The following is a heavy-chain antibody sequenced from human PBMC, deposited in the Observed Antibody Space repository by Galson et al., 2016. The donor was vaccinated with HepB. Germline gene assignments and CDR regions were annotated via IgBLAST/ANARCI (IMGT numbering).Heavy chain of an antibody. V-gene: IGHV1-18*01. CDR1: GYSFVTYG. J-gene: IGHJ4*02. CDR3: ARAGAAVTTHFDH. CDR2: ISGYNGHT. Sequence: SVKVSCKASGYSFVTYGISWVRQAPGQGLEWMGWISGYNGHTRYAQDFQGRVTMTTDTTKSTAYMEMRSLTSDDAGLYCCARAGAAVTTHFDHWGQGTLVAVSS. D-gene: IGHD4-17*01.